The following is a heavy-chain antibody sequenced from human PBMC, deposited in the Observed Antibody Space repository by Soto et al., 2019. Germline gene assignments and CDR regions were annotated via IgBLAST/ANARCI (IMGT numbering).Heavy chain of an antibody. Sequence: GGSLRLSCAVSGFTVSNNYMSWVRQAPGKGLEWVGFIRSKGYGGTTQYAASVKGRFTISRDDSESIAYLQMDSLKTEDTALYYCARVGSASLMVVVIADHWGQGTQVTVSS. D-gene: IGHD3-22*01. CDR3: ARVGSASLMVVVIADH. J-gene: IGHJ4*02. CDR1: GFTVSNNY. V-gene: IGHV3-49*04. CDR2: IRSKGYGGTT.